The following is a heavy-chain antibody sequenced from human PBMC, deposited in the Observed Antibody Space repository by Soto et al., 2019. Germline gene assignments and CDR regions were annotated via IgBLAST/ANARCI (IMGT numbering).Heavy chain of an antibody. CDR1: GFTFNNAR. Sequence: EVQLVESGGAVVEPGGSLRLSCAASGFTFNNARMSWVRQAPGKGLDWVGCIDGGKTGFAAPVEGRFTFARDDSRNTLFLQMNSLKTEDAGVYYCTSNAAAKVGTLRYWGQGTLVTVSS. CDR2: IDGGKT. CDR3: TSNAAAKVGTLRY. D-gene: IGHD1-26*01. J-gene: IGHJ4*02. V-gene: IGHV3-15*02.